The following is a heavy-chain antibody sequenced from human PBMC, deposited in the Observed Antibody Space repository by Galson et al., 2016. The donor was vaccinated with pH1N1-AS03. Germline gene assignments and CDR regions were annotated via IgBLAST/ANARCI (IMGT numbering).Heavy chain of an antibody. CDR1: GFTITDYY. CDR2: ISSRGSTK. CDR3: ARDWGFSWTSRPTFDF. D-gene: IGHD6-13*01. V-gene: IGHV3-11*01. J-gene: IGHJ3*01. Sequence: SLRLSCAASGFTITDYYMTWIRQAPGKGLELISYISSRGSTKYYADSVKGRFAISRDDTKKSVYLQMDRLRVEDTAVYYCARDWGFSWTSRPTFDFWGQGTMVAVSA.